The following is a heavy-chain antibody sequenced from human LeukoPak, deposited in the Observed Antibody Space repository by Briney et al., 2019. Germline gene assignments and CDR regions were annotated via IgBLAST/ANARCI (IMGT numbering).Heavy chain of an antibody. V-gene: IGHV4-61*02. CDR2: IYSNGNT. CDR3: ARGVPDPEVPPEFFDH. CDR1: GGSISSGSYC. D-gene: IGHD1-14*01. Sequence: SETLSLTCTVSGGSISSGSYCWSWIRQPAGKGLEWIGRIYSNGNTNSNPSLKSRVTISIDTSKNQFSLKLNSVTAADTAVYYCARGVPDPEVPPEFFDHWGQGTLVTVSS. J-gene: IGHJ4*02.